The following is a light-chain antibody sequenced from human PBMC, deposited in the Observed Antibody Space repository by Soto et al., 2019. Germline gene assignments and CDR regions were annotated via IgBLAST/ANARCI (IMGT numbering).Light chain of an antibody. CDR1: QSISSSY. V-gene: IGKV3-20*01. Sequence: EIVLTQSPDTLSLSPGERATLSCRASQSISSSYLAWYQQKPGQAPRLLIYGASTRATGIPDRFSGSGSGTDFTLTISRLEPADFAVFYCQQYDNSITFGQGTRLEIE. CDR2: GAS. CDR3: QQYDNSIT. J-gene: IGKJ5*01.